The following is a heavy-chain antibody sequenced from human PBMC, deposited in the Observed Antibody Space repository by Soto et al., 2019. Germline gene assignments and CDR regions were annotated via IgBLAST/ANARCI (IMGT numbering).Heavy chain of an antibody. CDR3: ARASDLFHAYLGMDV. CDR1: GITISSSY. Sequence: GGSLRLSCAASGITISSSYMSWVRQAPGKGLEWVSLIYSGTNTYYEAYVKGRFTISRDNYKNTLYLQMNRLRAEDTAVYYCARASDLFHAYLGMDVWGQGTTVTVSS. V-gene: IGHV3-53*01. CDR2: IYSGTNT. D-gene: IGHD3-3*01. J-gene: IGHJ6*02.